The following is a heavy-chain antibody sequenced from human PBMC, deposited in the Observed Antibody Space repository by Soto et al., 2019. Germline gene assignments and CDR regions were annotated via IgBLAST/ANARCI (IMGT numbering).Heavy chain of an antibody. CDR3: ARELRYFDWFEFAANDAFDS. D-gene: IGHD3-9*01. CDR2: IIPIFGTA. Sequence: SVKVSCKASGGTFSSYAISWVRQAPGQGLEWMGGIIPIFGTANYAQKFQGRVTITADESTSTAYMELSSLRSEDTAVYYCARELRYFDWFEFAANDAFDSWGQGTMVTVSS. CDR1: GGTFSSYA. J-gene: IGHJ3*02. V-gene: IGHV1-69*13.